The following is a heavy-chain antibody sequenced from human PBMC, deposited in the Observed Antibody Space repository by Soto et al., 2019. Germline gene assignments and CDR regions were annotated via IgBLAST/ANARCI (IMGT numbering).Heavy chain of an antibody. CDR3: ARPRRRVGIAAADAFDI. Sequence: GESLKISCKGSGYSFTSYWIGWVRQMPGKGLEWMGIIYPGDSDPRYSPSFQGQVTISADKSISTAYLQWSSLKASDTAMYYCARPRRRVGIAAADAFDIWGQGTMVTVSS. J-gene: IGHJ3*02. CDR2: IYPGDSDP. D-gene: IGHD6-13*01. V-gene: IGHV5-51*01. CDR1: GYSFTSYW.